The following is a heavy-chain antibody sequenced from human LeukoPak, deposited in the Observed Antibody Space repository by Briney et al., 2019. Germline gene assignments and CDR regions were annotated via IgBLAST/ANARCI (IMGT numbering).Heavy chain of an antibody. CDR1: GGSFSGYY. J-gene: IGHJ4*02. Sequence: PSETLSLTCAVYGGSFSGYYWSWIRQPPGKGLEWIGEINHSGSTNYNPSLKSRVTISVDTSKNQFSLKLSSVTAADTAVYYCARDGSSRIFDYWGQGTLVTVSS. V-gene: IGHV4-34*01. CDR2: INHSGST. D-gene: IGHD6-13*01. CDR3: ARDGSSRIFDY.